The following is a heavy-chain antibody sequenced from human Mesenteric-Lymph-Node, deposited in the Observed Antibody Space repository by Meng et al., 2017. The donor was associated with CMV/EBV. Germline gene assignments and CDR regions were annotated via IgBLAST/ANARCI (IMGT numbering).Heavy chain of an antibody. J-gene: IGHJ4*02. D-gene: IGHD6-13*01. CDR1: YY. CDR2: INHDGNT. Sequence: YYWTWIRQSPGTGLEWIGEINHDGNTNYNPSLKSRVTISVDTSKNQFSLKLSSVTAADTAVYYCARGPYTSSWYVLGTMSPLNYFDYWGQGTLVTVSS. V-gene: IGHV4-34*01. CDR3: ARGPYTSSWYVLGTMSPLNYFDY.